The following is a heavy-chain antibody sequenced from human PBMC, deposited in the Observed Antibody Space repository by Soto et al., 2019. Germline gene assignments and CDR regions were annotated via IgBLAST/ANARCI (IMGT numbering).Heavy chain of an antibody. Sequence: GGSLRLSCAASGFTFSNYGMHWARQAPGKGLEWVAAILYDGSNKYYADSVKGRFTISRDNSKNTLYLQMNSLRAEDTAVYYCARGSQDNYGSGRTLYYYGIDVWGQGTTVTFSS. CDR3: ARGSQDNYGSGRTLYYYGIDV. CDR2: ILYDGSNK. D-gene: IGHD3-10*01. J-gene: IGHJ6*02. CDR1: GFTFSNYG. V-gene: IGHV3-33*01.